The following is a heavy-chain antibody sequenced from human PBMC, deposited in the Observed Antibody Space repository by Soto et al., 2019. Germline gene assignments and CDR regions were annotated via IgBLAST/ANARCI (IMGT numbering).Heavy chain of an antibody. J-gene: IGHJ4*02. CDR2: AYHNGLT. CDR3: ARDAAVPGESDRFDY. V-gene: IGHV4-4*02. CDR1: GDSVTSNVW. Sequence: ASETLSLTCAVSGDSVTSNVWWSWVRQPPGKGLEWIGEAYHNGLTDYNPSLKSRVTMSVDTSKNEFSLKLTSLTAADTAIYYCARDAAVPGESDRFDYWGEGALVIVSS. D-gene: IGHD2-15*01.